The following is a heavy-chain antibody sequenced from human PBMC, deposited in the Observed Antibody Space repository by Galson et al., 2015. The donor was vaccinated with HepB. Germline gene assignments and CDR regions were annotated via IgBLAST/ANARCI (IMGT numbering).Heavy chain of an antibody. V-gene: IGHV3-30*03. Sequence: SLRLSCAASGFTFSSYGMHWVRQAPGKGLEWVAVISYDGSNKYYADSVKGRFTISRDNSKNTLYLQMNSLRAEDTAVYYCAPARGHGYSSGWPLGYWGQGTLVTVSS. D-gene: IGHD6-19*01. J-gene: IGHJ4*02. CDR2: ISYDGSNK. CDR1: GFTFSSYG. CDR3: APARGHGYSSGWPLGY.